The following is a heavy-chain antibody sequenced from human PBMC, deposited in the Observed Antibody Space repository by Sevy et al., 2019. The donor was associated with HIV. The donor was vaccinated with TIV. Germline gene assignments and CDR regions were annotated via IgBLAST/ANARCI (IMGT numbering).Heavy chain of an antibody. CDR3: AKRRVQSGLSGGGANYGWDV. V-gene: IGHV3-23*01. CDR2: LIGGGSRT. CDR1: GSSFSNYA. D-gene: IGHD2-8*02. J-gene: IGHJ6*02. Sequence: GGSLRPSCAAPGSSFSNYAMSGVRQAPGKGLEGVSTLIGGGSRTYFADSVTGRFTISRDNSRNTLYLQMNSLRAEDTAVYYCAKRRVQSGLSGGGANYGWDVCGQGTTVTVSS.